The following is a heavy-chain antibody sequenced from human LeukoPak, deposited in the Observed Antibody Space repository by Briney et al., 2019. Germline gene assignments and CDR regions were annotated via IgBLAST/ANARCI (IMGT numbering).Heavy chain of an antibody. Sequence: HSGGSLRLSCAASGCTFSSYAMSWVRQAPGKGLEWVSAISGSGGSTYYADSVKGRFTISRDNSKNTLYLQMNSLRAEDTAVYYCAKDTLYCSGGSWYSRNGMDVWGQGTTVTVSS. CDR2: ISGSGGST. V-gene: IGHV3-23*01. J-gene: IGHJ6*02. D-gene: IGHD2-15*01. CDR3: AKDTLYCSGGSWYSRNGMDV. CDR1: GCTFSSYA.